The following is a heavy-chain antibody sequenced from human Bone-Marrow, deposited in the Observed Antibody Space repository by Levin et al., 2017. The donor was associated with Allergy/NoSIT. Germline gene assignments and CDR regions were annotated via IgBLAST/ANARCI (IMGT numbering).Heavy chain of an antibody. V-gene: IGHV1-69*04. J-gene: IGHJ4*02. D-gene: IGHD2-8*02. CDR3: ARLSGNWWAFDY. CDR1: GGTFSSYA. CDR2: IIPILGIA. Sequence: SVKVSCKASGGTFSSYAISWVRQAPGQGLEWMGRIIPILGIANYAQKFQGRVTITADKSTSTAYMELSSLRSEDTAVYYCARLSGNWWAFDYWGQGTLVTVSS.